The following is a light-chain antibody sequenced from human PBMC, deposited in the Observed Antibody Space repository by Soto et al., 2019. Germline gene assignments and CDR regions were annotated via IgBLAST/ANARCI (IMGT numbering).Light chain of an antibody. CDR1: SSNIGKNY. CDR2: DDY. Sequence: QSVLTQPPSVSAAPGQTVTISCSGSSSNIGKNYVSWYQFLPGTAPKLLIYDDYERPSGIPDRFSGSKSGTSATLGITGLQTGDEAEYYCGTWDDSLSAAVFGGGTQLTVL. CDR3: GTWDDSLSAAV. J-gene: IGLJ7*01. V-gene: IGLV1-51*01.